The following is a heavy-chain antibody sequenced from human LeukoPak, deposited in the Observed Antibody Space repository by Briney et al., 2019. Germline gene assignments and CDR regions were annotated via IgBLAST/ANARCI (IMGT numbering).Heavy chain of an antibody. D-gene: IGHD3-22*01. J-gene: IGHJ4*02. CDR3: AREVSIRSYYYDSSGYYSDY. Sequence: SVKVSCKASGGTFSSYAISWVRQAPGQGLEWMGRIVPILGIANYAQKFQGRVTITADKSTSTAYMELSSLRSEDTAVYYCAREVSIRSYYYDSSGYYSDYWGQGTLVTVSS. V-gene: IGHV1-69*04. CDR2: IVPILGIA. CDR1: GGTFSSYA.